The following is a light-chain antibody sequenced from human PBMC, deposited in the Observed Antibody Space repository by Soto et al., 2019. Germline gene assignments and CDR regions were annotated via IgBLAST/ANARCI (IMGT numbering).Light chain of an antibody. CDR3: HQFNTFPLSF. J-gene: IGKJ4*01. CDR1: QGINDY. Sequence: DIQLTQSPSFLSASVGDRVTITCRARQGINDYLAWYQQKPGKAPKLLIYASSSLQSEFPSRFSGSASGTEGSLSSCCLQPDDFATYSCHQFNTFPLSFVGG. CDR2: ASS. V-gene: IGKV1-9*01.